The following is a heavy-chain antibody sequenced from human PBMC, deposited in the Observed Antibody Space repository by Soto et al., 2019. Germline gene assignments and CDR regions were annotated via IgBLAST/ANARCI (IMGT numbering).Heavy chain of an antibody. J-gene: IGHJ4*01. CDR3: SRAGILTTPYYLDY. CDR2: IYQSGSA. CDR1: GGSITGVGYS. V-gene: IGHV4-30-2*01. Sequence: PSETLSLTCAVSGGSITGVGYSWSWIRQAPGKGLEWLGYIYQSGSAYYNPSLKSRVTISIDKSKNSLFLQMNSLKTEDTAVYYCSRAGILTTPYYLDYWGQGTLVTVSS. D-gene: IGHD4-4*01.